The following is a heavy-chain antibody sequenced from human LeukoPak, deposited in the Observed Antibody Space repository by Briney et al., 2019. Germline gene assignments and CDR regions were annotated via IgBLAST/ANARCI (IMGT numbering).Heavy chain of an antibody. V-gene: IGHV3-48*04. CDR2: ISSSSSTI. CDR1: GFTFSSYG. CDR3: ARVTAGVIGMKDAFDI. D-gene: IGHD3-16*02. J-gene: IGHJ3*02. Sequence: PGGSLRLSCAASGFTFSSYGMTWVRQAPGKGLEWVSYISSSSSTIYYADSVKGRFTISRDNAKNSLYLQMNSLRAEDTAVYYCARVTAGVIGMKDAFDIWGQGTMVTVSS.